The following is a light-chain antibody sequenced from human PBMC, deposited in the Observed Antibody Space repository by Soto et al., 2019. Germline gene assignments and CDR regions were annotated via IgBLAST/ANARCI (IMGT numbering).Light chain of an antibody. CDR1: QSVSSN. Sequence: EIVMTQSPATLSVSPGERATLSCRASQSVSSNLAWYQQKPGQAPRLLIYGASIRATGIPARFSGSGSGTEFTLTISSLQSEDFAVYYCQQYNNSFFGGGTKVDIK. CDR3: QQYNNSF. CDR2: GAS. V-gene: IGKV3D-15*01. J-gene: IGKJ4*01.